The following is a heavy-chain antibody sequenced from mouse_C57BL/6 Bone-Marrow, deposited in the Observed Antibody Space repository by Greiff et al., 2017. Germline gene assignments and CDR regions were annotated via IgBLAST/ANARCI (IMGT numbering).Heavy chain of an antibody. J-gene: IGHJ4*01. CDR1: GYTFTSYW. Sequence: QVQLQQPGAELVMPGASVKLSCKASGYTFTSYWMHWVKQSPGQGLEWIGEIDPSDSYTNYNQKFKGKSTLTVDKSSSTAYMQLSSLTSEDSAVYYCARRLGGMDYWGQGTSVTVSS. D-gene: IGHD3-2*02. CDR3: ARRLGGMDY. V-gene: IGHV1-69*01. CDR2: IDPSDSYT.